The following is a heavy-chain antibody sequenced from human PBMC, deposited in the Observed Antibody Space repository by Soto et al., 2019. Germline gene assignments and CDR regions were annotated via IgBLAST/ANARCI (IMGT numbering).Heavy chain of an antibody. V-gene: IGHV3-74*01. D-gene: IGHD3-10*01. CDR1: GFSLSDYW. Sequence: EVQLVESGGGLVQPGGSLRLSCAASGFSLSDYWIHWVRQAPGKGLVWLSRIKGDGSETDYADSVRGRFTISRDNAKNXXXXXLXXXXXXXXXXXXXAXDYHGSGNPWGQGTPVTVSS. CDR2: IKGDGSET. J-gene: IGHJ5*02. CDR3: AXDYHGSGNP.